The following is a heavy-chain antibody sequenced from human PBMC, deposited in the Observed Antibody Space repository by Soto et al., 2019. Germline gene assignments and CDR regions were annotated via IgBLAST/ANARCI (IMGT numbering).Heavy chain of an antibody. CDR1: GFTFSSYG. CDR2: ISYDGSNK. J-gene: IGHJ6*03. CDR3: AKDLAQLTYYYYYMDV. Sequence: GGSLRLSCAASGFTFSSYGMHWVRQAPGKGLEWVAVISYDGSNKYYADSVKGRFTISRDNSKNTLYLQMNSLRAEDTAVYYCAKDLAQLTYYYYYMDVWGKGTTVTVSS. D-gene: IGHD6-6*01. V-gene: IGHV3-30*18.